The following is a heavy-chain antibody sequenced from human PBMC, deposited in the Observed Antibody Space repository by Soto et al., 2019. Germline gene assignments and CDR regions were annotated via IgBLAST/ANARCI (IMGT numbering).Heavy chain of an antibody. CDR2: FSAGGRA. J-gene: IGHJ4*02. D-gene: IGHD4-17*01. CDR3: AKESMPEHYGDTLFDY. Sequence: EVQLLESGGGLVQPGGSLRLSCAASGFSFSSYALSWVRQAPGRGLEWVSTFSAGGRAYYADSVKGRFTLVRDTSKNTLHLQTNSLTVEDTAVYYCAKESMPEHYGDTLFDYWGQGTRVTVSS. V-gene: IGHV3-23*01. CDR1: GFSFSSYA.